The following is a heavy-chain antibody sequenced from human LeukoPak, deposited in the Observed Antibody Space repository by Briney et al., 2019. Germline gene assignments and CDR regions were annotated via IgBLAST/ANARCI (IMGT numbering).Heavy chain of an antibody. CDR1: GGSFSGYY. J-gene: IGHJ4*02. D-gene: IGHD5-12*01. CDR3: ARYVARYYFDY. Sequence: SETLSLTCAVYGGSFSGYYWSWVRQPPGKGLEWIGEINHSGSTNYNPSLKSRITISVDTSKNQFSLKLSSVAAADTAVYYCARYVARYYFDYWGQGTLVTVSS. V-gene: IGHV4-34*10. CDR2: INHSGST.